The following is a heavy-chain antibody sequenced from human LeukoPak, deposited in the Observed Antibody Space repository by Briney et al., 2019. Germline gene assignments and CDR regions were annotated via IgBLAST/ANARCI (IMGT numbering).Heavy chain of an antibody. J-gene: IGHJ4*02. CDR1: GFTFSRYW. V-gene: IGHV3-7*04. Sequence: GGSLRLSCVGSGFTFSRYWMTWVRQAPGKGVEGVANIKEDGSEKYSVDSVKGRFTISRDNAKNLLYLQMSSLRSEDTAVYYCARARFDYWGQGTLVTVSS. CDR2: IKEDGSEK. CDR3: ARARFDY.